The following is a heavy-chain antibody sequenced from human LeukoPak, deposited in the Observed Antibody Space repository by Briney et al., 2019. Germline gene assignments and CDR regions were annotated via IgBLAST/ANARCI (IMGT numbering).Heavy chain of an antibody. CDR3: ARGNRAGYNFDY. V-gene: IGHV4-34*01. J-gene: IGHJ4*02. D-gene: IGHD5-24*01. CDR2: IIQSGVT. Sequence: PSETLSLTCAVYGGSLSDYYWSWIRQAPGKGLEWIGEIIQSGVTNYNPSLKSRATISIDTSKSQFSLKLNSVTAADTAVYSCARGNRAGYNFDYWGQGALVTVSS. CDR1: GGSLSDYY.